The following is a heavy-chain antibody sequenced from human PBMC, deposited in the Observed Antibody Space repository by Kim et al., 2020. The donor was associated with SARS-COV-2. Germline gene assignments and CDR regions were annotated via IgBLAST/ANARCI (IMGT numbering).Heavy chain of an antibody. D-gene: IGHD5-12*01. CDR1: GFTFSSYG. CDR2: ISYDGSNK. CDR3: AKVRFGGYGSHFDY. V-gene: IGHV3-30*18. Sequence: GGSLRLSCAGSGFTFSSYGMHWVRQAPGKGLEWVAVISYDGSNKYYADSVKGRFTISRDNSKNTLYLQMNSLRAEDTAVYYCAKVRFGGYGSHFDYWGQGTLFTVSS. J-gene: IGHJ4*02.